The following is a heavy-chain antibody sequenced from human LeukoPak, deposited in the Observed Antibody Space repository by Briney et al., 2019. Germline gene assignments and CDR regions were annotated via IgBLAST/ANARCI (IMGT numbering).Heavy chain of an antibody. J-gene: IGHJ3*02. V-gene: IGHV3-48*03. CDR3: ASSALTGVAFDI. CDR1: GFNFSSYD. Sequence: GGSLRLSCAASGFNFSSYDMNWVRQAPGKGLEWLSYISRSGSTIYYADSVKGRFTIPRDNAKNSLFLQMNSLRAEDTAVYYCASSALTGVAFDIWGQGTMVTVSS. CDR2: ISRSGSTI.